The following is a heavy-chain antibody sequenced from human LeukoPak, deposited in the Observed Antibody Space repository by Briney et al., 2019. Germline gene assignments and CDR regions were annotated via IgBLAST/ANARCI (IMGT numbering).Heavy chain of an antibody. CDR3: ARSGSPYNWFDP. CDR1: GYTFTSYD. D-gene: IGHD3-10*01. V-gene: IGHV1-8*03. CDR2: MNPNSGNT. J-gene: IGHJ5*02. Sequence: ASVNVSCKASGYTFTSYDINWVRQATGQGLEWMGWMNPNSGNTGYARKVQGRVTITRNTSISTAYMELSSLRSEDTAVYYCARSGSPYNWFDPWGQGTLVTVSS.